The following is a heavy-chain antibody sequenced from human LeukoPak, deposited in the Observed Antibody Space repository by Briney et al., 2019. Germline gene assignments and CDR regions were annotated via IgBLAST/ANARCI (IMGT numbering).Heavy chain of an antibody. Sequence: GGSLRLSCAASGFTFSDYEMNWVRQAPGKGLEWLSHISVSGTTIHYADSVKGRFTISRDNAKNLVYLQMTSLRPEDTAVYYCAKDFSVYYYDSRVLDYWGQGTLVTVSS. V-gene: IGHV3-48*01. CDR1: GFTFSDYE. J-gene: IGHJ4*02. D-gene: IGHD3-22*01. CDR3: AKDFSVYYYDSRVLDY. CDR2: ISVSGTTI.